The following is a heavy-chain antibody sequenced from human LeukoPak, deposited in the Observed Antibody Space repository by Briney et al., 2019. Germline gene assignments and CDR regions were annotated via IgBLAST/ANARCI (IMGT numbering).Heavy chain of an antibody. CDR1: GGSISSYY. J-gene: IGHJ5*02. CDR3: AGAPGTTLDNWFDP. D-gene: IGHD1-1*01. CDR2: IYYSGST. V-gene: IGHV4-59*01. Sequence: PSETLSLTCTVSGGSISSYYWSWIRQPPGKGLEWIGYIYYSGSTNYNPSPKSRVTISVDTSKNQFSLKLSSVTAADTAVYYCAGAPGTTLDNWFDPWGQGTLVIVSS.